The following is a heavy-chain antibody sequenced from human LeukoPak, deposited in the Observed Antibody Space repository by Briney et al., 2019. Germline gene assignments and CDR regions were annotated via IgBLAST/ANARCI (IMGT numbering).Heavy chain of an antibody. CDR3: VRAADDSGYDRPYYFDY. Sequence: SETLSLTCAVYGGSFSGYYWSWIRQPPGKGLEWIGEINHSGSTNYNPSLKSRVTISVDTSKNQFSLKLSSVTAADTAVYYCVRAADDSGYDRPYYFDYWGQGTLVTVSS. D-gene: IGHD5-12*01. CDR2: INHSGST. J-gene: IGHJ4*02. CDR1: GGSFSGYY. V-gene: IGHV4-34*01.